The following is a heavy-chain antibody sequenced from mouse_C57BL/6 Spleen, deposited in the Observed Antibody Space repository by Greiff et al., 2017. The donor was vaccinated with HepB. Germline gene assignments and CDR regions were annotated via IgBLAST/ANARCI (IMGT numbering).Heavy chain of an antibody. CDR2: IYPRDGST. Sequence: QVHVKQSGPELVKPGASVKLSCKASGYTFTSYVTNWVKQRPGQGLEWIGWIYPRDGSTKYNEKFKGKATLTVDTSSSTAYMERHSLTSEASAVYFCARSGEYYSSSLYYFDYRGQGTTLTVTS. D-gene: IGHD1-1*01. V-gene: IGHV1-85*01. J-gene: IGHJ2*01. CDR1: GYTFTSYV. CDR3: ARSGEYYSSSLYYFDY.